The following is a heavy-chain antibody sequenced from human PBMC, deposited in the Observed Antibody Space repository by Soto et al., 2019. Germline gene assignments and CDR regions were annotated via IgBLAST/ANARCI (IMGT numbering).Heavy chain of an antibody. D-gene: IGHD6-6*01. CDR2: MNPNSGNT. J-gene: IGHJ5*02. CDR1: GYTFTSYD. CDR3: ARGSGIAARRGNWFDP. V-gene: IGHV1-8*01. Sequence: ASVKVSCKASGYTFTSYDINWARQATGQGLEWMGWMNPNSGNTGYAQKFQGRATMTRNTSISTAYMELSSLRSEDTAVYYCARGSGIAARRGNWFDPWGQGTLVTVSS.